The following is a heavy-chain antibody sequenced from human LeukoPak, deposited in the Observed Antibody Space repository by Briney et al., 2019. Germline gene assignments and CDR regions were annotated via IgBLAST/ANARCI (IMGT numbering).Heavy chain of an antibody. D-gene: IGHD3-16*01. CDR3: ARGGGLDV. Sequence: GGSLRLSCAASGFTFSSYWMNWARQAPGKGLEWVASINHNGNVNYYVDSVKGRVTISRDNAKNSLYLQMSNLRAEDTAVYFCARGGGLDVWGQGATVTVSS. J-gene: IGHJ6*02. V-gene: IGHV3-7*03. CDR2: INHNGNVN. CDR1: GFTFSSYW.